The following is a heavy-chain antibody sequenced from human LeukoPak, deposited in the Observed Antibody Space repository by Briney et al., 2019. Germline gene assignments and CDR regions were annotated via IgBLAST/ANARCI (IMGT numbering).Heavy chain of an antibody. CDR2: ISHDGSVT. CDR3: AKEPNSYSSGWYFQH. J-gene: IGHJ1*01. CDR1: GFTFSHYG. Sequence: GGSLRLSCAASGFTFSHYGMQWVRQAPGKGLEWVAVISHDGSVTFYADSVKGRFTISRDNSRYTVDLQMYSLRAEDTAVYYCAKEPNSYSSGWYFQHWDQGTLVTVSS. V-gene: IGHV3-30*18. D-gene: IGHD6-25*01.